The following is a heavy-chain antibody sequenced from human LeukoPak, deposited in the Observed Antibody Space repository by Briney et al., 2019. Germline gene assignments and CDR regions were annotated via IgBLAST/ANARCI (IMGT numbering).Heavy chain of an antibody. CDR3: ARNKRGDN. Sequence: PGGSLRLSCAASGFTFSSYAMSWVRQAPGKGLEWVANIKHDGSEKYCLDSVKGRFTISRDNAKNSLYLQMNSLRAEDTAVYYCARNKRGDNWGQGTLVTISS. D-gene: IGHD5-24*01. CDR1: GFTFSSYA. CDR2: IKHDGSEK. J-gene: IGHJ4*02. V-gene: IGHV3-7*01.